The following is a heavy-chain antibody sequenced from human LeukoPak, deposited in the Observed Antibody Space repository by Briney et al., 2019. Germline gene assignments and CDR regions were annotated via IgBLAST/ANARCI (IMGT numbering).Heavy chain of an antibody. J-gene: IGHJ4*02. Sequence: GGSLRLSCAASGFTFSSYWMSWVRQAPGKGLEWVANIKQDGSEKYYVDSVKGRFTISRDNAKNSLYLQMNSLRAEDTAVYYCARDKVVGATYFDYWGQGTLVTVSS. V-gene: IGHV3-7*01. D-gene: IGHD1-26*01. CDR1: GFTFSSYW. CDR3: ARDKVVGATYFDY. CDR2: IKQDGSEK.